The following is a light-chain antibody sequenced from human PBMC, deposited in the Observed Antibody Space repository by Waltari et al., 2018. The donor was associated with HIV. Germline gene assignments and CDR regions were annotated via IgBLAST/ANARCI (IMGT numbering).Light chain of an antibody. CDR3: QQYATSPPMYT. CDR2: DAS. J-gene: IGKJ2*01. CDR1: QSVSSY. Sequence: EVVLTQSPGTLSLSPGERATLSCRASQSVSSYLAWYQQKPGQAPRLLIYDASSRATGIPARFSGSGSGTDFTLTISRLEPEDFAVYCCQQYATSPPMYTFGQGTKLEIK. V-gene: IGKV3-20*01.